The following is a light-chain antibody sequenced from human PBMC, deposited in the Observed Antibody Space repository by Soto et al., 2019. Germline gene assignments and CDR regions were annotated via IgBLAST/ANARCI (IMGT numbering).Light chain of an antibody. J-gene: IGKJ4*01. Sequence: DIQMTQSPSSVSASVGDRVTITCRASQGISSXLXWYQQKPGKAPNLLIYAASSLHSGVPSRFGXXXSGXXXTLTISSLQPEDFATYYCQQANSFPLTFGGGTKVEIK. CDR2: AAS. V-gene: IGKV1-12*01. CDR3: QQANSFPLT. CDR1: QGISSX.